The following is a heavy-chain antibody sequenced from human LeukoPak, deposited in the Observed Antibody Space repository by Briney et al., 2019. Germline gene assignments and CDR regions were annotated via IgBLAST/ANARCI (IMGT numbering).Heavy chain of an antibody. V-gene: IGHV1-69*05. CDR3: ARDPSSGWYLEYYFDY. CDR2: IIPIFGTA. D-gene: IGHD6-19*01. J-gene: IGHJ4*02. Sequence: GASVKVSXKASGGTFSSYAISWVRQAPGQGLEWMGRIIPIFGTANYAQKFQGRVTITTDESTSTACMELSSLRSEDTAVYYCARDPSSGWYLEYYFDYWGQGTLVTVSS. CDR1: GGTFSSYA.